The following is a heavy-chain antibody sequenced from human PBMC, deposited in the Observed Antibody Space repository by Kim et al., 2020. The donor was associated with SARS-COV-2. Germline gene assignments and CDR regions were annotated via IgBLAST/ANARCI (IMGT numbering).Heavy chain of an antibody. J-gene: IGHJ6*02. D-gene: IGHD6-13*01. CDR3: ARDGAAAGTSLYYYYGMDV. V-gene: IGHV3-30*04. CDR1: GFTFSSYA. CDR2: ISYDGSNK. Sequence: GGSLRLSCAASGFTFSSYAMHWVRQAPGKGLEWVAVISYDGSNKYYADSVKGRFTISRDNSKNTLYLQMNSLRAEDTAVYYCARDGAAAGTSLYYYYGMDVCRQGSTVTVSS.